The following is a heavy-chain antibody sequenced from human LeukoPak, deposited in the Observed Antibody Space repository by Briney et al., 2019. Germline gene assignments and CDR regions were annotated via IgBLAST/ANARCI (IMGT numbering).Heavy chain of an antibody. CDR1: GGTFSSYA. CDR2: IIPIFGTA. D-gene: IGHD5-18*01. Sequence: SVKVSCKASGGTFSSYAISWVRQAPGQGLEWMGGIIPIFGTANYAQKFQGRVTITADESTSTAYMELSSLRSEDTAVYYCARGYSYGNGPFDYWGQGTLVAVSS. J-gene: IGHJ4*02. CDR3: ARGYSYGNGPFDY. V-gene: IGHV1-69*01.